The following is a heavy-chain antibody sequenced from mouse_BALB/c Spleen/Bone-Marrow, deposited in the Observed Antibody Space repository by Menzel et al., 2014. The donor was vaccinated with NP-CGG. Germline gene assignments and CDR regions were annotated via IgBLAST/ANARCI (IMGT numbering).Heavy chain of an antibody. J-gene: IGHJ4*01. CDR2: IIPNSGYS. CDR1: GYTFTRYT. CDR3: TIRYYAMDY. V-gene: IGHV1-4*01. Sequence: QVQLKQSGAELARPGASVKMSCQASGYTFTRYTMHWEKKRPGQGPEWIGYIIPNSGYSNYNQKFKDKATLTADKSSSTAYMQLSSLTSEDSAVYYCTIRYYAMDYWGQGTSVTVSS. D-gene: IGHD1-1*01.